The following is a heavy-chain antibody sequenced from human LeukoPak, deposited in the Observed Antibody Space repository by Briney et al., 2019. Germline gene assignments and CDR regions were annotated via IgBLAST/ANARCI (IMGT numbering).Heavy chain of an antibody. Sequence: GGSLRLSCAASRFTFSSYAMSWVRQAPGKGLEWVSAISGSGGSTYYADSVKGRFTISRDNSKNTLYLQMNSLRAEDTAVYYCAKGPGYCSSTSCYPGGMDVWGQGTTVTVSS. CDR1: RFTFSSYA. D-gene: IGHD2-2*01. V-gene: IGHV3-23*01. CDR2: ISGSGGST. CDR3: AKGPGYCSSTSCYPGGMDV. J-gene: IGHJ6*02.